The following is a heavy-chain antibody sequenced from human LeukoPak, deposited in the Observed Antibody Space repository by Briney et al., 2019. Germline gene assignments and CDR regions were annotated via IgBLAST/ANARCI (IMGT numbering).Heavy chain of an antibody. D-gene: IGHD4-17*01. Sequence: SETLSLTCTVSGGFISSYYWSWIRQPPGKGLEWIGYIYYSGSTNYNPSLKSRVTISVDTSKNQFSLKLSSVTAADTAVYYCARSSTTVTSIDYWGQGTLVTVSS. CDR2: IYYSGST. V-gene: IGHV4-59*01. CDR3: ARSSTTVTSIDY. J-gene: IGHJ4*02. CDR1: GGFISSYY.